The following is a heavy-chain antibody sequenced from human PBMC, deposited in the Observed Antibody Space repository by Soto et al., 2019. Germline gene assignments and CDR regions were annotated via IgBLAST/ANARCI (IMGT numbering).Heavy chain of an antibody. V-gene: IGHV1-18*01. Sequence: QVQLVQSGAEVKKPGASVKVSCQASGYTFTSYGISWVRQSPGQGREWMGWISAYNGNTNYAQKLQGRVTMTTDTSTSTDYMELRSLRSDDTAVYYCARDRTLDYGDPTADWGQGTMVNVSS. CDR1: GYTFTSYG. CDR2: ISAYNGNT. J-gene: IGHJ3*01. D-gene: IGHD4-17*01. CDR3: ARDRTLDYGDPTAD.